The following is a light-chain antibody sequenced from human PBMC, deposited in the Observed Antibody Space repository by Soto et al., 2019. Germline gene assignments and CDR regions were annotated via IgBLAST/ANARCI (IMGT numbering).Light chain of an antibody. Sequence: SVLTQPASVSGSPGQSITISCTGTSSDVGGYNYVSWYQQHPGKAPKLMIYEVSNRPSGVSNRFSGSKSGNTASLTISGLQAEDEADYYCSSYTSSSTYVVFGGGTQLTVL. CDR2: EVS. CDR1: SSDVGGYNY. V-gene: IGLV2-14*01. J-gene: IGLJ2*01. CDR3: SSYTSSSTYVV.